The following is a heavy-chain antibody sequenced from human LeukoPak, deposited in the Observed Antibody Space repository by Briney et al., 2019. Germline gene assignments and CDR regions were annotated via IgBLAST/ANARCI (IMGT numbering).Heavy chain of an antibody. Sequence: SETLSPTCTVSGGSISSGDYYWSWIRQPPGKGLEWIGYIYYSGSTYYNPSLKSRVTISVDTSKNQFSLKLSSVTAADTAVYYCARDKGQAFDYWGQGTLVTVSS. CDR1: GGSISSGDYY. V-gene: IGHV4-30-4*08. CDR3: ARDKGQAFDY. CDR2: IYYSGST. J-gene: IGHJ4*02.